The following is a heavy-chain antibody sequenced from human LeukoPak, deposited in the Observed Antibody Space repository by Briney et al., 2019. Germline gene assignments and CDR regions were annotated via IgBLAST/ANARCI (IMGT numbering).Heavy chain of an antibody. J-gene: IGHJ4*02. CDR2: ISSSGSTI. Sequence: GGSLRLSCAASGFTFSDYYMSWIRQAPGKGLEWVSYISSSGSTIYYADFVKGRFTISRDNAKNSLYLQMNSLRAEDTAVYYCARDAYCGGDCYSVDYWGQGTLVTVSS. D-gene: IGHD2-21*02. CDR3: ARDAYCGGDCYSVDY. CDR1: GFTFSDYY. V-gene: IGHV3-11*01.